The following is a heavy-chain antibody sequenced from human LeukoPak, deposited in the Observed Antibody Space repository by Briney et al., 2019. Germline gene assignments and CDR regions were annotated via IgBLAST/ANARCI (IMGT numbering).Heavy chain of an antibody. J-gene: IGHJ6*02. V-gene: IGHV3-30*18. CDR2: ISYDGSNK. CDR1: GFTFSSYG. CDR3: AKDHADSEITNYYYYYGMDV. Sequence: PGGSLRLSCAASGFTFSSYGMHWVRQAPGKGLEWVAVISYDGSNKYYADSVKGRFTISRDNSKNKLYLQMNSLRAEDTAVYHCAKDHADSEITNYYYYYGMDVWGQGTTVTVSS. D-gene: IGHD3-16*01.